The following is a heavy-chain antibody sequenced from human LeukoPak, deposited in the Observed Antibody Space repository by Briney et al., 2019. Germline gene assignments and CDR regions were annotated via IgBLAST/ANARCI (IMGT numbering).Heavy chain of an antibody. D-gene: IGHD3-22*01. V-gene: IGHV3-21*01. Sequence: PGGSLRLSCAASGFTFSSYSMNWVRQAPGKGLEWVSSISSSSNYIYYADSVKGRFTISRDNAKNSLYLQMNSLRAEDTAVYYCARAPGYYYDSSGYYPFQHWGQGTLVTVSS. CDR3: ARAPGYYYDSSGYYPFQH. J-gene: IGHJ1*01. CDR2: ISSSSNYI. CDR1: GFTFSSYS.